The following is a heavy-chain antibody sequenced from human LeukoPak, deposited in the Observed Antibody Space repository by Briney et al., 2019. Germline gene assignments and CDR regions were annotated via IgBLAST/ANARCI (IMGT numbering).Heavy chain of an antibody. J-gene: IGHJ4*02. CDR3: ARASKSKGSFDY. CDR1: GGSISGYS. V-gene: IGHV4-30-2*01. Sequence: SETLSLTCTVSGGSISGYSWSWIRQPPGKGLEWIGYIYHSGSTYYNPSLKSRVTISVDRSKNQFSLKLSSVTAADTAVYYCARASKSKGSFDYWGQGTLVTVSS. CDR2: IYHSGST.